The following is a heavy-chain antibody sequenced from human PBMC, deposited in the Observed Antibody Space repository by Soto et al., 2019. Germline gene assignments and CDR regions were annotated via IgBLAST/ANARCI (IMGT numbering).Heavy chain of an antibody. CDR1: GGTFRRYA. D-gene: IGHD5-18*01. CDR3: AKTRDGYSYLFDY. CDR2: IIPIFGIA. V-gene: IGHV1-69*12. Sequence: QVQLVQSGAEVKKPGSSVKVSCKASGGTFRRYAMSWVREAPGQGLEWMGGIIPIFGIANYAQKFQGRVTITADESTNTGYMELSSLRSEDTAIYYCAKTRDGYSYLFDYWGQGTLVTVSS. J-gene: IGHJ4*02.